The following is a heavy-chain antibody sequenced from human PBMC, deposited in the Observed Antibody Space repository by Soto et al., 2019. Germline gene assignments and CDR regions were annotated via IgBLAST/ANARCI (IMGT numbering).Heavy chain of an antibody. CDR1: GYTFTSYA. D-gene: IGHD4-4*01. J-gene: IGHJ5*02. V-gene: IGHV1-3*01. Sequence: QVQLVQSGAEVKKPGASVKVSCKASGYTFTSYAMHWVRQAPGQRLEWMGWINAGNGNTKYSQKFQGRVTITSDTSASTAYMELSSLRSEDTAVYYCARDSVSTVTGADHWGQGALVTVSS. CDR3: ARDSVSTVTGADH. CDR2: INAGNGNT.